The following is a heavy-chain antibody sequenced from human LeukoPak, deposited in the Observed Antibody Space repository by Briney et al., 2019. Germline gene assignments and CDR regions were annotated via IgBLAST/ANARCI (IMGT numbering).Heavy chain of an antibody. CDR1: GGSISSYY. J-gene: IGHJ2*01. V-gene: IGHV4-59*01. CDR2: IYYSGST. CDR3: ARWGTGDLYWYFDL. D-gene: IGHD7-27*01. Sequence: SETLSLTCTVSGGSISSYYWSWIRQPPGKGLEWIGYIYYSGSTNYNPSLKSRVTISVDTSKNQFSLKLSSVTAADTAVYYCARWGTGDLYWYFDLWGRGTLVTVSS.